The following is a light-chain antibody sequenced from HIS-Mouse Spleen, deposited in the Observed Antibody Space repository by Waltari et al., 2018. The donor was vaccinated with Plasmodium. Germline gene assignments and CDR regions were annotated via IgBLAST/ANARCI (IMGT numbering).Light chain of an antibody. CDR2: KDS. Sequence: SYELTQPPSVSVSPGQTARSTCSGDALPKQYAYWYQQKPGQAPVLVIYKDSERPPGIPERFSGSSSGTTVTLTISGVQAEDEADYYCQSADSSGTYQVFGGGTKLTVL. CDR3: QSADSSGTYQV. J-gene: IGLJ2*01. CDR1: ALPKQY. V-gene: IGLV3-25*03.